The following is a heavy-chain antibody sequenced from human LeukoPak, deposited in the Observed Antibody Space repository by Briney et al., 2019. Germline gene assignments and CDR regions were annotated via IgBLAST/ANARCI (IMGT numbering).Heavy chain of an antibody. V-gene: IGHV3-30*18. D-gene: IGHD2-15*01. J-gene: IGHJ4*02. CDR3: AKDPHMAAAYYFDY. CDR2: ISKDGSDK. CDR1: GFTFSSYA. Sequence: GSLRLSFAASGFTFSSYAMHWVRQAPGKGLEWVAVISKDGSDKHHTDPVKGRFTISRDNSKNTLYLRMNSLRAEDTAVYFCAKDPHMAAAYYFDYWGQGTLVTVSS.